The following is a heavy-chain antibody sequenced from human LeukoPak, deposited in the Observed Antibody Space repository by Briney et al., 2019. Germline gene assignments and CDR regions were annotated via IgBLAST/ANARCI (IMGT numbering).Heavy chain of an antibody. J-gene: IGHJ6*02. CDR2: IYTSGST. Sequence: PSETLSLTCTVSGGSISSYYCSWMRQPAGKGQEGIECIYTSGSTNYNPSLKSRVTMSVDTSRNQFSLKLSSVTAVDTAVYYCARGWGYCSSTSCYGWGDYYYGMDVWGQGTTVTVSS. V-gene: IGHV4-4*07. CDR3: ARGWGYCSSTSCYGWGDYYYGMDV. D-gene: IGHD2-2*01. CDR1: GGSISSYY.